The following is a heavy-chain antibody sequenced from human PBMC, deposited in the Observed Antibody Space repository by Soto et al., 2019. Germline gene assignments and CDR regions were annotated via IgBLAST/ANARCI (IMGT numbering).Heavy chain of an antibody. V-gene: IGHV1-18*01. CDR3: VMVDNYVTPTPQDV. J-gene: IGHJ6*02. D-gene: IGHD3-16*01. CDR1: GYIFVNYG. CDR2: ISPYTGNT. Sequence: QVQPVQSGDEVKKPGASVKVSCKASGYIFVNYGIAWVRQAPGQGLKWMGWISPYTGNTHSATKVQGRLTMTTDTSTSTAYMDLGSLTSDDTAVYYCVMVDNYVTPTPQDVWGQGTTVTVSS.